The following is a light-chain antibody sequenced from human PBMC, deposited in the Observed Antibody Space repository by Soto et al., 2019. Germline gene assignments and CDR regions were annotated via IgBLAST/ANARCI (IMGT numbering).Light chain of an antibody. CDR3: QHYDWSPIT. CDR2: GAS. J-gene: IGKJ5*01. Sequence: EIVCIQSPGTLSLSPGERATLSCRASQSVRSTNLAWYQQKPGQAPRLLIYGASSRATGIPDRFSGSGSGTDFTLTISRLEPEDFAVYYCQHYDWSPITVGQGTRLEI. CDR1: QSVRSTN. V-gene: IGKV3-20*01.